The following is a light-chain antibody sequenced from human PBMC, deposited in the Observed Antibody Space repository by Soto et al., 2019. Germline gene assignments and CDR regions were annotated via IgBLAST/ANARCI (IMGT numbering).Light chain of an antibody. J-gene: IGLJ2*01. V-gene: IGLV2-14*03. CDR3: TSWTTSTTMI. CDR1: SSDIGAYNF. Sequence: QSALTQPASVSGSPGQSITISCTGTSSDIGAYNFVSWYQQHPGKAPKLMLYDVNIRPSGVSNRFSGSKSGNTASLTISGLPAEDAADYYCTSWTTSTTMIFGGGTKLTVL. CDR2: DVN.